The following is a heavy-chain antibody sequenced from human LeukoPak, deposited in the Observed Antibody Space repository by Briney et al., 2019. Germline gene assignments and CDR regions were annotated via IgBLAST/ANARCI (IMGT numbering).Heavy chain of an antibody. CDR2: INHSGSA. Sequence: SETLSLTCVAYGDSFIGYYWTWIRKPPDKGLDWIGEINHSGSARYNPSLRSRVTISIDTSENQSSLRLTSVTAADSGVYYCALSTTRVTTRTLDYWAQGTLVTVSS. J-gene: IGHJ4*02. CDR3: ALSTTRVTTRTLDY. D-gene: IGHD4-17*01. V-gene: IGHV4-34*01. CDR1: GDSFIGYY.